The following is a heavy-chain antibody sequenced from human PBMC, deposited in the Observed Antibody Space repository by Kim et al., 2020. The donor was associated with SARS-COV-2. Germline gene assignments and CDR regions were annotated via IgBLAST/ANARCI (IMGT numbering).Heavy chain of an antibody. V-gene: IGHV4-34*01. Sequence: SETLSLTCAVYGGSFSGYYWSWIRQPPGKGLEWIGEINHSGSTNYNPSLKSRVTISVDTSKNQFSLKLSSVTAADTAVYYCARGQGYSRSRYFQHWGQGTLVTVSS. J-gene: IGHJ1*01. D-gene: IGHD6-13*01. CDR2: INHSGST. CDR3: ARGQGYSRSRYFQH. CDR1: GGSFSGYY.